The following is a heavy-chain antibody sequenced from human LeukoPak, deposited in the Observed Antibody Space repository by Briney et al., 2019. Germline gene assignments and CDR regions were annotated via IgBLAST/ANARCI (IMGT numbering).Heavy chain of an antibody. CDR1: GGTFSSYA. D-gene: IGHD2-2*02. Sequence: SVKVSCKASGGTFSSYAIGWVRQAPGQGLEWMGGIIPIFGTANYAQKFQGRVTITADESTSTAYMELSSLRSEDTAVYYCARGDIVVVPAAISRFWYFDLWGRGTLVTVSS. CDR2: IIPIFGTA. J-gene: IGHJ2*01. V-gene: IGHV1-69*13. CDR3: ARGDIVVVPAAISRFWYFDL.